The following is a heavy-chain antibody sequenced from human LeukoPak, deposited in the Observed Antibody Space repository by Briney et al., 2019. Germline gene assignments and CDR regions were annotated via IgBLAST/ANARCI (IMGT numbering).Heavy chain of an antibody. Sequence: PSETLSLTCTVSGGSISSYYWSWIRQPPGKGLEWIGYIYYSGSTNYNPSLKSRLTISVDTSKNQFSLKLTSVTAADTAIYYCARLGDSTGRGDWFDPWGQGTLVTVSS. V-gene: IGHV4-59*08. CDR1: GGSISSYY. D-gene: IGHD3-22*01. CDR3: ARLGDSTGRGDWFDP. J-gene: IGHJ5*02. CDR2: IYYSGST.